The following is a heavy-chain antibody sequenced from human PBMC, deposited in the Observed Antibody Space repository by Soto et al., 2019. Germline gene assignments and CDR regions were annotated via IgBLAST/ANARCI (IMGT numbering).Heavy chain of an antibody. CDR3: ARGRHNIVVVVAAFFDP. J-gene: IGHJ5*02. CDR1: GGSFRGYY. Sequence: KPSETLSLTCAVYGGSFRGYYWSWIRQPPGKGLEWIGEINHSGSTNYNPSLKSRVTISVDTSKNQFSLKLSSVTAADTAVYYCARGRHNIVVVVAAFFDPWGQGTLVTVSS. CDR2: INHSGST. V-gene: IGHV4-34*01. D-gene: IGHD2-15*01.